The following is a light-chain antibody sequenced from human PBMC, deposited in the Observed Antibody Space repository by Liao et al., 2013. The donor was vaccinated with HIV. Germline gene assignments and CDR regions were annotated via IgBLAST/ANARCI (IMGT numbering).Light chain of an antibody. Sequence: SYELTQPPSVSVSPGQKVSITCSGDKLAHKYASWYQQKPGQSPVVLIYQDTKRPSGIPERFSGSKFGNTAILTISGTQAMDEADYYCQVWDSSSAHVVFGGGTKLTAL. J-gene: IGLJ2*01. V-gene: IGLV3-1*01. CDR2: QDT. CDR1: KLAHKY. CDR3: QVWDSSSAHVV.